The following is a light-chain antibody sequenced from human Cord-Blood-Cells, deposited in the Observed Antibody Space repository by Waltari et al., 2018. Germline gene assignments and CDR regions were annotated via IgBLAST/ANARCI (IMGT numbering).Light chain of an antibody. J-gene: IGLJ2*01. Sequence: QSALTQPASVSGSPGRSITISCTGTSSDVGSYNLVSWYQQHPGKAPKLMIYEGSKRPSGVSIRFSGSKYGNTASLTISGLQAEDEADYYCCSYAGSSTVVFGGGTKLTVL. CDR1: SSDVGSYNL. CDR3: CSYAGSSTVV. V-gene: IGLV2-23*01. CDR2: EGS.